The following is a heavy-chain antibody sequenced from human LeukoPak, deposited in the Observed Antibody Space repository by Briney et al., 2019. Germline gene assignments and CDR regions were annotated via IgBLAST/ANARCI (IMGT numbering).Heavy chain of an antibody. D-gene: IGHD3-3*01. CDR2: VYYSGST. CDR1: GGSVSGYY. CDR3: ARQGLRFLKRRRVFDY. V-gene: IGHV4-59*08. J-gene: IGHJ4*02. Sequence: SETLSLTCTVSGGSVSGYYWSWIRQPPGKGLEYIGYVYYSGSTNYNPSLKSRVAMSLDTSKNQFSLKLSSVTAADTAVYYCARQGLRFLKRRRVFDYWGQGTLVTVSS.